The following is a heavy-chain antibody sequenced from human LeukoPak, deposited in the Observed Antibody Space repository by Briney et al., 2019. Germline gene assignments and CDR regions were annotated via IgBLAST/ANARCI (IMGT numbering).Heavy chain of an antibody. J-gene: IGHJ4*02. V-gene: IGHV3-53*01. CDR3: ARDLGVSGYFDY. CDR1: GVSVSSNY. CDR2: MYSGGST. Sequence: PGGSLRLSCAASGVSVSSNYMSWVRQAPGKGLEWISVMYSGGSTYYADSVKGRFTISRDHSKNTLFLEMTSLRAEDTAMYCCARDLGVSGYFDYWGQGTLVTVSS. D-gene: IGHD3-16*01.